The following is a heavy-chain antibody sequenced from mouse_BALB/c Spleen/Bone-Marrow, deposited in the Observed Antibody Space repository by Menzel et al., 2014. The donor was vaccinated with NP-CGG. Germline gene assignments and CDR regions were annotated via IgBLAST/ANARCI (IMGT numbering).Heavy chain of an antibody. D-gene: IGHD4-1*01. CDR2: INNNGGST. Sequence: EVMLVESGGGLVKLGGSLKLSCAASGFTFSSYYMSWFRQTPEKRLELVAAINNNGGSTYYPDTVKGRFTISRDNAKNTLYLQMSSVKSEDTALYYCARQSAGTLLDYWGQGTTLTVSS. V-gene: IGHV5-6-2*01. CDR3: ARQSAGTLLDY. J-gene: IGHJ2*01. CDR1: GFTFSSYY.